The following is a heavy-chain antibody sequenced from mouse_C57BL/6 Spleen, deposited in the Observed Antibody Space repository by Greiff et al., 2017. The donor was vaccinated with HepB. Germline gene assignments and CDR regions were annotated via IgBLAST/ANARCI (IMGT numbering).Heavy chain of an antibody. J-gene: IGHJ2*01. V-gene: IGHV1-69*01. D-gene: IGHD4-1*01. CDR1: GYTFTSYW. CDR2: IDPSDSYT. CDR3: ARLGPLSSYYFDY. Sequence: QVQLKQPGAELVMPGASVKLSCKASGYTFTSYWMHWVKQRPGQGLEWIGEIDPSDSYTNYNQKFKGKSTLTVDKSSSTAYMQLSSLTSEDSAVYYCARLGPLSSYYFDYWGQGTTLTVSS.